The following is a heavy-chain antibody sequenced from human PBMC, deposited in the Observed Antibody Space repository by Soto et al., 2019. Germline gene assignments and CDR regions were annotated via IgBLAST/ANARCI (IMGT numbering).Heavy chain of an antibody. V-gene: IGHV4-39*01. D-gene: IGHD2-8*01. J-gene: IGHJ4*02. CDR2: VYYRGRS. CDR1: GGSVSNSNYY. CDR3: VSQRTSVLTQAYFDY. Sequence: TLSLTCTVSGGSVSNSNYYWGWIRQSPGKGLEWIGSVYYRGRSYSKSSVKSRVTISVDTSKNQFSLNLNSVTASDTTVYFCVSQRTSVLTQAYFDYWGPGALVTVSS.